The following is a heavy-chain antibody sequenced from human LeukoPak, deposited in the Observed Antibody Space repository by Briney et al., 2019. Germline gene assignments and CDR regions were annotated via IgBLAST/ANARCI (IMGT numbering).Heavy chain of an antibody. Sequence: GASVKVSCKASGYTFTDYYIHWVRQAPGQGLEWLGWINPNSGGTHYAQKFQGRVTMTRDTSISTAYMELYRLTSDDTAVYYCARSGYYYGLDVWGQGTTVTVSS. CDR3: ARSGYYYGLDV. D-gene: IGHD1-26*01. V-gene: IGHV1-2*02. CDR2: INPNSGGT. CDR1: GYTFTDYY. J-gene: IGHJ6*02.